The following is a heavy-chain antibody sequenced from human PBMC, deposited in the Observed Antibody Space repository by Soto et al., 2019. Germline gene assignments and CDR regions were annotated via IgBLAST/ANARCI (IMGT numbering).Heavy chain of an antibody. CDR1: GGSIIDSGSFY. D-gene: IGHD2-15*01. V-gene: IGHV4-31*03. CDR3: ARGEVVASNWFDP. J-gene: IGHJ5*02. Sequence: SETLSLTCSVSGGSIIDSGSFYWNWIRQHPGKGLEWIGYIYYSGSTYYNRSLKSRATISLDTSKNQFSLKLTSVTAADTAIYYCARGEVVASNWFDPWGQGTLVTVSS. CDR2: IYYSGST.